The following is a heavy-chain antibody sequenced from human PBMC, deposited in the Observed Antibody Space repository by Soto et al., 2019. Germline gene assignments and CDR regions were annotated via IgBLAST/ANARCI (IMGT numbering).Heavy chain of an antibody. CDR3: AHREVDGIRGVIRGVAH. CDR1: GFSLSTTGVG. J-gene: IGHJ4*02. CDR2: IYWDDDK. Sequence: QITLRESGPTLVKPTQTLTLTCTFSGFSLSTTGVGVGWFRQPPGRALEWLALIYWDDDKRYSPSLKNRLNIKKDTSKNQVVLTMTNMDPVDKATYYCAHREVDGIRGVIRGVAHGGQGTLVTVSA. D-gene: IGHD3-10*01. V-gene: IGHV2-5*02.